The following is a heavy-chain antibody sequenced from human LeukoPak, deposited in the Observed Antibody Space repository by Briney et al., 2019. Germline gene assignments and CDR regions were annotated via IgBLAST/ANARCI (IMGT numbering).Heavy chain of an antibody. CDR2: IDPNGGGA. D-gene: IGHD6-13*01. J-gene: IGHJ6*02. V-gene: IGHV1-46*01. CDR3: AAWGSSSSPLPGMDV. Sequence: ASVKVSFTASGYIFTIYYMHWVRQAPGQGLEWMGVIDPNGGGANYPQKVQGRVTMTRDTSTSTVYMEMRSLRPEDTAVYYCAAWGSSSSPLPGMDVWGQGTTVTASS. CDR1: GYIFTIYY.